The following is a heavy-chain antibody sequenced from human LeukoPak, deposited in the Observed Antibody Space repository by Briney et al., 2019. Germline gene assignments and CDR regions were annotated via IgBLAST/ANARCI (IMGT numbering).Heavy chain of an antibody. Sequence: GGSLRLSCAASGFTFNSYWMNWVRQAPGKGLEWVADIKQDGAEKYYVDSVKGRFTISRDNAKNSLYLQMNSLRAEDTAVYYCARDRNYYDILTGSIYGMDVWGQGTTVTVSS. CDR2: IKQDGAEK. CDR1: GFTFNSYW. D-gene: IGHD3-9*01. CDR3: ARDRNYYDILTGSIYGMDV. J-gene: IGHJ6*02. V-gene: IGHV3-7*01.